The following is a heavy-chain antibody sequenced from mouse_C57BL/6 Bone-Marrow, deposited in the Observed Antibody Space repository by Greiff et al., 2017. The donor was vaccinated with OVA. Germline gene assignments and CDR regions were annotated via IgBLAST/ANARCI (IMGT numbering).Heavy chain of an antibody. CDR1: GYTFTSYG. CDR2: IYPRSGNT. D-gene: IGHD2-5*01. CDR3: ARGGLYSNYDY. Sequence: VKVVESGAELARPGASVKLSCKASGYTFTSYGISWVKQRTGQGLEWIGEIYPRSGNTYYNEKFKGKATLTADKSSSTAYMELRSLTSEDSAVYFCARGGLYSNYDYWGQGTTLTVSS. J-gene: IGHJ2*01. V-gene: IGHV1-81*01.